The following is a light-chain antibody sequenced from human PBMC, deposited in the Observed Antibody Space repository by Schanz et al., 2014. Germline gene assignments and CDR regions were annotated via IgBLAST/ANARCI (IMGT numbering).Light chain of an antibody. V-gene: IGLV4-60*02. CDR2: LEGSGSY. Sequence: QSVLTQSSSASASLGPSVKLTCTLSSGRSNYIIAWHQQQPGKAPRYLMKLEGSGSYNRGSGVPDRFSGSSSGADRYVTISNLQFEDEADYYCATWDSSVYWVFGGGTKLTVL. J-gene: IGLJ3*02. CDR1: SGRSNYI. CDR3: ATWDSSVYWV.